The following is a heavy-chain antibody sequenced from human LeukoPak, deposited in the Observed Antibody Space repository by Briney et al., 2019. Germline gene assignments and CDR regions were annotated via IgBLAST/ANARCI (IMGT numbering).Heavy chain of an antibody. V-gene: IGHV4-34*01. CDR3: ARVGYSYSINDWSRTGLGAYPTKYYYYMDV. J-gene: IGHJ6*03. Sequence: SETLSLTCAVYGGSFSDYSWTWIRQPPPQGLELIGKINQNGGTNPNPSLMSRVIMSVDTSKNQISLKVNSVTAADTAVYYCARVGYSYSINDWSRTGLGAYPTKYYYYMDVWGKGTTVTVSS. CDR2: INQNGGT. D-gene: IGHD5-18*01. CDR1: GGSFSDYS.